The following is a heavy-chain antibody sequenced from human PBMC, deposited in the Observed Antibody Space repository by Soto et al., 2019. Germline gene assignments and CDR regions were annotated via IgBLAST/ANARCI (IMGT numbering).Heavy chain of an antibody. V-gene: IGHV1-69*13. J-gene: IGHJ4*02. D-gene: IGHD3-22*01. CDR3: ATDYYDSSGYPNFDY. Sequence: VASVKVSCKASGGTFSSYAISWVRQAPGQGLEWMGGIIPIFGTANYAQKFQGRVTITADESTSTAYMELSSLRSEDTAVYYCATDYYDSSGYPNFDYWGQGTLVTVSS. CDR1: GGTFSSYA. CDR2: IIPIFGTA.